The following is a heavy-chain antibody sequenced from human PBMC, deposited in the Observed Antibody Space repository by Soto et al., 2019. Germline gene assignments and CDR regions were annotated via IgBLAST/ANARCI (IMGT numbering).Heavy chain of an antibody. CDR2: IYYSGST. Sequence: PSETLSLTCTVSGCSISIYYWSWIRQPPGKGLEWIGFIYYSGSTNYNPSLKSRVTISVDTSKNQFSLKLSSVTAADTAVYYCARKVARGVYFDYWGQGTLVTVSS. V-gene: IGHV4-59*01. D-gene: IGHD5-12*01. J-gene: IGHJ4*02. CDR3: ARKVARGVYFDY. CDR1: GCSISIYY.